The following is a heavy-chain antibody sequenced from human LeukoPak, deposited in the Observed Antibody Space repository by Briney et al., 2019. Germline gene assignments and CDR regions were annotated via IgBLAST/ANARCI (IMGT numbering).Heavy chain of an antibody. CDR3: ARDSTGSLDY. D-gene: IGHD6-19*01. CDR2: IKQDASTK. CDR1: GFTFSSYW. J-gene: IGHJ4*02. V-gene: IGHV3-7*01. Sequence: GGSLRLSCAASGFTFSSYWMAWVRQAPGKGLEWVANIKQDASTKHYVDSVKGRFTISRDNARNSLYLQMNSLRAEDTAIYYCARDSTGSLDYWGQGTLVTVSS.